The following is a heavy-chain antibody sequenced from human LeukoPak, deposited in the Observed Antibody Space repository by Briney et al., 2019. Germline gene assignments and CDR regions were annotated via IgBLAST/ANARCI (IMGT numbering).Heavy chain of an antibody. CDR2: INPSGGST. Sequence: ASVKVSCKASGYTFTSYYMHWVRQAPGQGLEWMGIINPSGGSTSYAQKCQGRVTMTKDTSTSTVYMELSSLTSEDTAVYCCARGGDYYDSSGYYYPFDYWGQGTLVTVSS. D-gene: IGHD3-22*01. V-gene: IGHV1-46*01. CDR3: ARGGDYYDSSGYYYPFDY. CDR1: GYTFTSYY. J-gene: IGHJ4*02.